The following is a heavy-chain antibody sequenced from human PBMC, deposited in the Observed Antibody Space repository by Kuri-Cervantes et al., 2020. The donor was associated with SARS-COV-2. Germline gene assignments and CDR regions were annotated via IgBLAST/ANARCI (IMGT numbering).Heavy chain of an antibody. Sequence: SVKVSCKASGFTFTSSAVQWVRQARGQRLEWIGWIVVGSGNTNYAQEFQGRVTITRDTSASTAYMELSSLRSEDTAVYYCARERQQYYYYGMDVWGQGTTVTVSS. CDR2: IVVGSGNT. D-gene: IGHD6-13*01. CDR1: GFTFTSSA. J-gene: IGHJ6*02. V-gene: IGHV1-58*01. CDR3: ARERQQYYYYGMDV.